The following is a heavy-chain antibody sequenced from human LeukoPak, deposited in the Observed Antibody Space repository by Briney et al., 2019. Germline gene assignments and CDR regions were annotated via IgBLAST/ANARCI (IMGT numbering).Heavy chain of an antibody. CDR1: GFTFSHYW. J-gene: IGHJ4*02. D-gene: IGHD5-24*01. CDR3: ARYPYKHAC. Sequence: PGGSLRLSCAASGFTFSHYWMTWVRQAPGKGLEWVANMKEDGSQETYVDSVKGRFTISRDNAKNSLYLQMNNVRAEDTAVYYCARYPYKHACGARGTLVPVS. CDR2: MKEDGSQE. V-gene: IGHV3-7*01.